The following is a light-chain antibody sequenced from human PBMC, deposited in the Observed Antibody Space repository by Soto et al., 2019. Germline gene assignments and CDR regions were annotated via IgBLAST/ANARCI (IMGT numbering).Light chain of an antibody. Sequence: QLVLTQPPSVSGAPGQRVTISCTGSSSNIGAGYDVHWYQQLPGTAPKLLIYGNSNRPSGVPDRFSGSKSGTSASLAITGLQAEDEADYYCQSYDSSPSGSRVFGTGTKLTVL. CDR1: SSNIGAGYD. CDR2: GNS. V-gene: IGLV1-40*01. J-gene: IGLJ1*01. CDR3: QSYDSSPSGSRV.